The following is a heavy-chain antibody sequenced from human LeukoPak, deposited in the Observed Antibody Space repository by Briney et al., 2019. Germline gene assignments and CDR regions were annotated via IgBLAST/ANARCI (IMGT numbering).Heavy chain of an antibody. CDR3: VRVKGSYFDY. D-gene: IGHD2-15*01. J-gene: IGHJ4*02. Sequence: GGSLRLSCAASGFPLSSYSINWVRQAPGKGLEWVSYISSSGSAIYYVDSVKGRFTVSRDNAKNSLFLQMNSPRAKDTAVYYCVRVKGSYFDYWGQGALVTVSS. V-gene: IGHV3-48*01. CDR2: ISSSGSAI. CDR1: GFPLSSYS.